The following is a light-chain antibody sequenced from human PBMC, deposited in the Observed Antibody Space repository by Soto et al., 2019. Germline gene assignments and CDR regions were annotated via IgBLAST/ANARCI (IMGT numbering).Light chain of an antibody. Sequence: QLVLTQSPSASASLGASVKLTYTLSSGHSNYAIAWHQQQPEKGPRFLMKLNSDGSHSKGDGIPDRFSGSSSGAERYLTISTLQSEDEADYYCQTWVTGIHIFGGGTKVTVL. CDR3: QTWVTGIHI. CDR1: SGHSNYA. CDR2: LNSDGSH. V-gene: IGLV4-69*01. J-gene: IGLJ2*01.